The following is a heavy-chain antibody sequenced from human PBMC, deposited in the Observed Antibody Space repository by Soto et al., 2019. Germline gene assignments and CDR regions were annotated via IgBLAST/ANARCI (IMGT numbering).Heavy chain of an antibody. Sequence: GGSLRLSCAASGFTFSSFGMHWVRQAPGKGLEWVAVISFDGSNKYYADSVKGRFTISRDNSKNTLSLQMNSLKAEDTAVYYCAKDTSKYSNNWPAYYGLDVWGQGTTVTVS. CDR2: ISFDGSNK. J-gene: IGHJ6*02. V-gene: IGHV3-30*18. D-gene: IGHD1-1*01. CDR1: GFTFSSFG. CDR3: AKDTSKYSNNWPAYYGLDV.